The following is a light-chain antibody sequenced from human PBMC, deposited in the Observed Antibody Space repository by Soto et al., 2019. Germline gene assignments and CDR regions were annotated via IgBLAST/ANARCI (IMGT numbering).Light chain of an antibody. CDR2: GST. J-gene: IGLJ1*01. V-gene: IGLV1-40*01. CDR3: QSYDSSLGGNYV. Sequence: QSVLSQPPSVSAAPGQRVTISCTGSSSNIGAGYDAHWFQQVPGTAPKLLIYGSTNRPSGVPDRFSGSKSGTSASLAITGLQAEDEADYYCQSYDSSLGGNYVFGCRRKFTVL. CDR1: SSNIGAGYD.